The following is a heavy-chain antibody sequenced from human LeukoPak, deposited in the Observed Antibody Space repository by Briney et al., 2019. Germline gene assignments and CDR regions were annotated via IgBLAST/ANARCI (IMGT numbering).Heavy chain of an antibody. CDR3: ARIRQEAADY. Sequence: SETLSLTCSVSPGSIGGYYWSWIRQSPGKGLEWIGYIYYIGSTNYNPSLKSRVTMLVDTSKNQFSLKLSSVTAADTAVYYCARIRQEAADYWGQGALVTVSS. CDR2: IYYIGST. CDR1: PGSIGGYY. D-gene: IGHD6-13*01. J-gene: IGHJ4*02. V-gene: IGHV4-59*08.